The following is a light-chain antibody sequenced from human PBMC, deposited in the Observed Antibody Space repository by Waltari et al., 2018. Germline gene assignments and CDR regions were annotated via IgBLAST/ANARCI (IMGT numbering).Light chain of an antibody. V-gene: IGKV1-5*03. J-gene: IGKJ1*01. Sequence: DIQMTQSPSTLSASIGDRVTITCRASQSLGRLLAWYQQKPGKAPKLLIYEASSLGSGVPSRVSGSGSETEFTLTISSLQPDDFATYYCQQYDFFWTFGQGTKVEIK. CDR1: QSLGRL. CDR2: EAS. CDR3: QQYDFFWT.